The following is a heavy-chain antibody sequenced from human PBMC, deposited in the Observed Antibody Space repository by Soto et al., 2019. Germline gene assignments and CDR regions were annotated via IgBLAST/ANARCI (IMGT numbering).Heavy chain of an antibody. CDR3: ARDHTSQGITGDX. V-gene: IGHV3-7*01. D-gene: IGHD6-13*01. CDR2: INQDGTEQ. Sequence: PWGSLRLSCAASGFTFNSYWMSWVRQAPGKGLQGVSSINQDGTEQHYVDSVRVRFTVSRDNVRNSMYLQVNSLRAEDTAVYYCARDHTSQGITGDXWGQVSLVTVSX. J-gene: IGHJ4*02. CDR1: GFTFNSYW.